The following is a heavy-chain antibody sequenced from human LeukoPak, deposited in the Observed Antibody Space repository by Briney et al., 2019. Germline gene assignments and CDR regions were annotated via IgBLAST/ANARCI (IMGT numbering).Heavy chain of an antibody. V-gene: IGHV3-74*01. CDR2: INSDGSST. CDR3: ARAHYYDSSGSTSHFDY. CDR1: GFTFSSYW. J-gene: IGHJ4*02. Sequence: GGSLRLSCAAPGFTFSSYWMHWVRQAPGKGRVWVSRINSDGSSTSYADSVKGRFTISRDNAKNTLYLQMNSLRAEDTAVYYCARAHYYDSSGSTSHFDYWGQGTLVTVSS. D-gene: IGHD3-22*01.